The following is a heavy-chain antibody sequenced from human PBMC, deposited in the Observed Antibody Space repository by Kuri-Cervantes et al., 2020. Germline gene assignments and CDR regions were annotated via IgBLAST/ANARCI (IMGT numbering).Heavy chain of an antibody. CDR2: ISSSGSTI. V-gene: IGHV3-11*04. D-gene: IGHD6-13*01. J-gene: IGHJ4*02. Sequence: LSLTCAASGFTFSDYYMSWIRQAPGKGLEWVSYISSSGSTIYYADSVKGRFTISRDNAKNSLYLQMNSLRAEDTAVYYCARDSAALHLLTLDYWGQGTLVTVSS. CDR3: ARDSAALHLLTLDY. CDR1: GFTFSDYY.